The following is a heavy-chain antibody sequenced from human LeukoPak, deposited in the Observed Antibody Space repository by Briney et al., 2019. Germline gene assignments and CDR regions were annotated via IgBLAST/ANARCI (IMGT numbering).Heavy chain of an antibody. V-gene: IGHV4-59*01. D-gene: IGHD3-22*01. CDR2: IYYSGST. J-gene: IGHJ6*03. Sequence: SETLSLTCTVSGGSISSYYWSWIRQPPGKGLEWIGNIYYSGSTNYNPSLKSRVTISVDTSKNQFSLKLSSVTAADTAVYYCTRGSIAYYYMDVWGKGTTVTIPS. CDR1: GGSISSYY. CDR3: TRGSIAYYYMDV.